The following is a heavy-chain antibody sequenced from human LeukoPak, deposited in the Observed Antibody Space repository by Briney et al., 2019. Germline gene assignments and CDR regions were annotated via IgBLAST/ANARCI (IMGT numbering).Heavy chain of an antibody. CDR2: ISYDGINK. CDR3: ASSSLHCSAGNCPLLADEY. Sequence: GRSLRLSCAVSGFIFSNYAMHWVRQAPGMGLEWVAVISYDGINKYYADSVKGRFTISRDNSRNTLYLQMNSLRPDDSAVYYCASSSLHCSAGNCPLLADEYWGQGTLVTVSS. V-gene: IGHV3-30*04. J-gene: IGHJ4*02. D-gene: IGHD2-15*01. CDR1: GFIFSNYA.